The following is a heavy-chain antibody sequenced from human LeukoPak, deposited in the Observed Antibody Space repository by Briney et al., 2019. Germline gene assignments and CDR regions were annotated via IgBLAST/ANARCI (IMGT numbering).Heavy chain of an antibody. CDR1: GYTFTGYY. Sequence: ASVKVSCKASGYTFTGYYMHWVRQAPGQGLEWMGRINPNSGGTNYAQKFQGRVTMTRDTSISTAYMELSRLRSDDTAVYYCARTLSDDDILTAYYGNAFDIWGQGTMVTVSS. D-gene: IGHD3-9*01. CDR2: INPNSGGT. J-gene: IGHJ3*02. CDR3: ARTLSDDDILTAYYGNAFDI. V-gene: IGHV1-2*06.